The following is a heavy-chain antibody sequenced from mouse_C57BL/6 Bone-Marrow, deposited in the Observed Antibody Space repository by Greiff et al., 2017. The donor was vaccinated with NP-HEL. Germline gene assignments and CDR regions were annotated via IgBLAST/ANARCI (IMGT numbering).Heavy chain of an antibody. CDR1: GFTFSSYA. J-gene: IGHJ3*01. CDR2: ISDGGSYT. D-gene: IGHD2-5*01. Sequence: EVMLVESGGGLVKPGGSLKLSCAASGFTFSSYAMSWVRQTPEKRLEWVATISDGGSYTYYPDNVKGRVTISRDNAKNNLYLQMSHLKSEDTAMYYCARDQAYYSNYVGFAYWGQGTLVTVSA. CDR3: ARDQAYYSNYVGFAY. V-gene: IGHV5-4*01.